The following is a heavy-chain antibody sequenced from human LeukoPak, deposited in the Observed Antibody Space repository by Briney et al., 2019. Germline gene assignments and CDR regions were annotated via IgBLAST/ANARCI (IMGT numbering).Heavy chain of an antibody. CDR1: GFTVSSSA. CDR2: VSGSGGDT. J-gene: IGHJ4*02. D-gene: IGHD4-17*01. Sequence: GGSLRLSCTASGFTVSSSAISWVRQAPGKGLEWVSAVSGSGGDTYYADSVRGRFTISRDNSKNTLYLQMNSLRAEDTAVYYCATAVGEGFWGQGTLVTVSS. CDR3: ATAVGEGF. V-gene: IGHV3-23*01.